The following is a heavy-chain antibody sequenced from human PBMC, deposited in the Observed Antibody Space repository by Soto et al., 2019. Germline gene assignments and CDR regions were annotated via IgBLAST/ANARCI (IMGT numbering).Heavy chain of an antibody. CDR1: GFALSGYW. CDR3: VRGAPYDF. J-gene: IGHJ4*02. Sequence: PGGSLRLSCAASGFALSGYWMHWVRQPAGKGLMWVSRINSDGSDTSSADSVKGRFTISRDNAKNALYLQMNSLRVEDTAVYYCVRGAPYDFWGQGVQVTV. V-gene: IGHV3-74*01. CDR2: INSDGSDT. D-gene: IGHD3-10*01.